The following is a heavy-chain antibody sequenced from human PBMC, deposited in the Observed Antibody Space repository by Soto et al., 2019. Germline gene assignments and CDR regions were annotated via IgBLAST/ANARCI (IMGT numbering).Heavy chain of an antibody. CDR3: ARRTSERGVVPAAFDY. CDR1: GGSISSSSYY. V-gene: IGHV4-39*01. J-gene: IGHJ4*02. D-gene: IGHD2-2*01. Sequence: SETLSLTCTVSGGSISSSSYYWGWIRQPPGKGLEWIGSIYYSGSTYYNPSLKSRVTISVDTSKNQFSLKLSSVTAADKAVYYCARRTSERGVVPAAFDYWGQGTLVTVSS. CDR2: IYYSGST.